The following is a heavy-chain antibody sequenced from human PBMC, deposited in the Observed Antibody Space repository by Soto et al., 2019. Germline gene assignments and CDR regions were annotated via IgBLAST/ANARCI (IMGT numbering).Heavy chain of an antibody. D-gene: IGHD4-4*01. J-gene: IGHJ4*02. CDR2: IYWDNDK. V-gene: IGHV2-5*02. CDR1: GFSLTTNGVG. CDR3: ARLHPVYYFDY. Sequence: QITLKESGPTLVKPTQTLTLTCTFSGFSLTTNGVGVGWIRQPPGKALEWLGIIYWDNDKRSSPSLKSRLTIPKATSTNQVVLTMTNMDPVDTATYYCARLHPVYYFDYWGQGTLVTVSS.